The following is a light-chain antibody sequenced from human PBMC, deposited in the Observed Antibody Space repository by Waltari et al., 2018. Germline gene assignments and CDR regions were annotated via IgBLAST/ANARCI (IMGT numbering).Light chain of an antibody. Sequence: DFQLTQSPSFLSASVGDRVTITCRASQGIGNFLALYQLQPGKAPRLLVYVASTLQSGVPSRFSGSGYGTEFTLTITSLQPEDSATYYCQRLNTYPVHFGQGTKVEVK. V-gene: IGKV1-9*01. J-gene: IGKJ2*01. CDR1: QGIGNF. CDR2: VAS. CDR3: QRLNTYPVH.